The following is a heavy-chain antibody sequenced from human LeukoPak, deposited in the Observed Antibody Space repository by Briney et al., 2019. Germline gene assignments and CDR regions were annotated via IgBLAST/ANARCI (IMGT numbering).Heavy chain of an antibody. V-gene: IGHV3-23*01. J-gene: IGHJ4*02. CDR2: IIGVGGST. D-gene: IGHD5-12*01. CDR3: ARGPSGYHNS. CDR1: GFTFSSYG. Sequence: PGGTLRLSCAASGFTFSSYGMSWGPQAPGKGRGWVSAIIGVGGSTYYAESVKGRFTISRDNSKNTLYLQMNSLRAEDTAVYYCARGPSGYHNSGGQGTLVTVSS.